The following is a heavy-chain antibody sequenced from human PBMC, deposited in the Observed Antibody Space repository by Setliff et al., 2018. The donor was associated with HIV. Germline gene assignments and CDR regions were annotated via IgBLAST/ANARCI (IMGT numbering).Heavy chain of an antibody. V-gene: IGHV4-39*01. Sequence: SETLSLTCTVSGGSISSATHYWGWIRQPPGTGLAWIGSIFYSGSSHYNPSLKSRAIISVDTSKNQFSLRLSSVTAADTAVYYCARLHPGGYDPYYYNYYMDVWGRGTTVTVSS. CDR2: IFYSGSS. CDR1: GGSISSATHY. D-gene: IGHD5-12*01. J-gene: IGHJ6*03. CDR3: ARLHPGGYDPYYYNYYMDV.